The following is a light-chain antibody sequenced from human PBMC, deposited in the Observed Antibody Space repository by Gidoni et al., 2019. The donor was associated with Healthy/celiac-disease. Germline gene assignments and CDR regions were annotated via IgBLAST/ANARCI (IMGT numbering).Light chain of an antibody. CDR1: QSVSSSY. Sequence: IALTHYPGTLSLSAGERAPLPCRASQSVSSSYLAWYQQTPGQAPRLLIYGASSSATGIPDRFRGSASGTDFTLTISRLELEDFAVYYCQQYGSSSWTFGQGTKVEIK. J-gene: IGKJ1*01. CDR3: QQYGSSSWT. V-gene: IGKV3-20*01. CDR2: GAS.